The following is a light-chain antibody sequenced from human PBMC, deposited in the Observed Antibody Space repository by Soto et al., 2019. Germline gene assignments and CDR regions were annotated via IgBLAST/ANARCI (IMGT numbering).Light chain of an antibody. J-gene: IGLJ2*01. CDR1: SIDVAGYDS. V-gene: IGLV2-8*01. Sequence: QSALTQPPSASGSPGQSVTISCTGTSIDVAGYDSVSWYQHHPGKAPKLMIYEVTKRPSGVPDRFSGSKSGNTASLTVSGLPAEDEAYYYCASYADNNLVLFGGGTKLTVL. CDR3: ASYADNNLVL. CDR2: EVT.